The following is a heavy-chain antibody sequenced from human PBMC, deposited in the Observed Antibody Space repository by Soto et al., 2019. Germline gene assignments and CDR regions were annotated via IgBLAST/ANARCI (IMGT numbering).Heavy chain of an antibody. D-gene: IGHD2-15*01. Sequence: WGSLRLSCAASGFTFSDYYMSWIRQAPGQGLEWISYITSISTTIYYADSVKGRFTISRDNAKNSLYLQMNNLRAEDTAVYYCAKGSGRWSELGAFDFWGRGKMVTV. J-gene: IGHJ3*01. CDR3: AKGSGRWSELGAFDF. CDR2: ITSISTTI. V-gene: IGHV3-11*01. CDR1: GFTFSDYY.